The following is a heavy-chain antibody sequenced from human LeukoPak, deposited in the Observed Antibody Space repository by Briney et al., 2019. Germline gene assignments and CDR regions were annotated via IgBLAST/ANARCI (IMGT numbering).Heavy chain of an antibody. Sequence: SETLSLTCTVSGGSISSSSYYWGWIRQPPVKGLEWIGSIYYSGSTYYNPSLKSRVTISVDTSKNQFSLKLSSLTAADTAVYYCARGKWELRVFDYWGQGTLVTVSS. CDR2: IYYSGST. J-gene: IGHJ4*02. D-gene: IGHD1-26*01. CDR3: ARGKWELRVFDY. CDR1: GGSISSSSYY. V-gene: IGHV4-39*07.